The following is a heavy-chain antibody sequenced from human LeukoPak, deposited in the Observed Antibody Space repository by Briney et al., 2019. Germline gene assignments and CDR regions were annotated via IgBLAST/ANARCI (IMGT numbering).Heavy chain of an antibody. V-gene: IGHV1-18*01. CDR2: ISAYNGNT. J-gene: IGHJ6*02. CDR3: ARDLFPNIVVVPAARRNYGMDV. CDR1: GYTFTSYG. D-gene: IGHD2-2*01. Sequence: ASVKVSRKASGYTFTSYGISWVRQAPGQGLEWMGWISAYNGNTNYAQKLQGRVTMTTDTSTSTAYMELRSLRSDGTAVYYCARDLFPNIVVVPAARRNYGMDVWGQGTTVTVSS.